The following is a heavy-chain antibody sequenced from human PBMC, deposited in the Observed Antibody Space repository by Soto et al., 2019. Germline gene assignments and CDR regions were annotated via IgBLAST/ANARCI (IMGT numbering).Heavy chain of an antibody. J-gene: IGHJ4*02. V-gene: IGHV1-69*08. CDR3: TRIPRYSFPTSDPLDN. D-gene: IGHD4-4*01. CDR1: GGTFNTYT. Sequence: QVRLVQSGAEVKKPGSSVTVSCKASGGTFNTYTFSWVRQAPGQGLEWMGSILPILGSLHYAQRFQGRLSITADYSTTTAYMELSSLTSQDTAMYYCTRIPRYSFPTSDPLDNWGQGTLVTVSS. CDR2: ILPILGSL.